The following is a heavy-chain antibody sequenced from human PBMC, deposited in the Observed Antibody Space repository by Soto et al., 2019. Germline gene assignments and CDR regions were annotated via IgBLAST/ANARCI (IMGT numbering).Heavy chain of an antibody. J-gene: IGHJ6*02. Sequence: QVQLVQSGAEVKKPGSSVKVSCKASGYTCTSYGISWVRQAPGQGLEWMGWISAYNGNTNYAQKLQGRVTMTTDTSTSTAYMELRRLRSDDTAVFYCARGGMAARPPYYYCGMDVWGQGTAVTVSS. CDR1: GYTCTSYG. V-gene: IGHV1-18*04. CDR3: ARGGMAARPPYYYCGMDV. D-gene: IGHD6-6*01. CDR2: ISAYNGNT.